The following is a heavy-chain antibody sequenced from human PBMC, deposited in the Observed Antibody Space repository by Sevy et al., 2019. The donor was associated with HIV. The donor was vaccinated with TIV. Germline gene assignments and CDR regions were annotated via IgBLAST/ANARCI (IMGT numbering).Heavy chain of an antibody. J-gene: IGHJ4*02. CDR2: IIPIFGTA. CDR3: ARDRKRYSGYDSGASFDY. CDR1: GGTFSSYA. V-gene: IGHV1-69*06. Sequence: ASVKVSCKASGGTFSSYAISWVRQAPGQGLEWMGGIIPIFGTANYAQKFQGRVTITADKSTSTAYMELSSLRSEDTAVYYCARDRKRYSGYDSGASFDYWGQGTLVTVSS. D-gene: IGHD5-12*01.